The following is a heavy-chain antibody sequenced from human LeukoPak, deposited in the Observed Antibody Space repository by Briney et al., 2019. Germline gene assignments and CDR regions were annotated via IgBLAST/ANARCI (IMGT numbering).Heavy chain of an antibody. CDR3: ARALGADTAMVNDYYYYMDV. CDR1: GESFSGYY. V-gene: IGHV4-34*01. Sequence: SETLSLTCAVYGESFSGYYWSWIRQPPGKGLEWIGEIHHLGGTKYNPSLKSRVTISIDTSKNQFSLRLSSVTAADTTVYYCARALGADTAMVNDYYYYMDVWGKGTTVTISS. J-gene: IGHJ6*03. D-gene: IGHD5-18*01. CDR2: IHHLGGT.